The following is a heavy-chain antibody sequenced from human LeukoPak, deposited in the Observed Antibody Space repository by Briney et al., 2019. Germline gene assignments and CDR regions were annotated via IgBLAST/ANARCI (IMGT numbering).Heavy chain of an antibody. D-gene: IGHD6-13*01. J-gene: IGHJ6*03. Sequence: ASVKVSCKASGYTFTSYGISWVRQAPGQGLEWMGWISAYNGNTNYAQKLQGRVTMTTDTSTSTAYMELRSLRSGDTAVYYCARVSRGYSLYYYYYMDVWGKGTTVTVSS. CDR2: ISAYNGNT. V-gene: IGHV1-18*01. CDR3: ARVSRGYSLYYYYYMDV. CDR1: GYTFTSYG.